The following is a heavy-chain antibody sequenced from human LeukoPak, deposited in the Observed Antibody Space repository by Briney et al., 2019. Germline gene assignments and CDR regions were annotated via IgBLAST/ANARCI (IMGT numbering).Heavy chain of an antibody. V-gene: IGHV4-39*01. CDR2: IYYSGST. Sequence: SETLSLTCTVSGGSISSSSYYWGWIRQPPGKGLEWIGSIYYSGSTYYNPSLKSRVTISVDTSKNQFSLKLSSVTAADTAVYYCARHVLLWFGELLSYLDYWGQGTLVTVSS. CDR1: GGSISSSSYY. CDR3: ARHVLLWFGELLSYLDY. J-gene: IGHJ4*02. D-gene: IGHD3-10*01.